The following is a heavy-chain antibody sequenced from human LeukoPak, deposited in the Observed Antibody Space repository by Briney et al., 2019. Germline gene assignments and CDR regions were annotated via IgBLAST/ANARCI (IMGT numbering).Heavy chain of an antibody. CDR1: GFIFSKSW. CDR2: INERGSAP. Sequence: GGSLRLSCGASGFIFSKSWMSWVRQAPGMGLEWVANINERGSAPYYVDSVKGRFTISRNNTKNSLYLQMNSLRVEDTGVYFCARDGEGYACWGQGTLVTVSS. CDR3: ARDGEGYAC. J-gene: IGHJ4*02. V-gene: IGHV3-7*01. D-gene: IGHD5-12*01.